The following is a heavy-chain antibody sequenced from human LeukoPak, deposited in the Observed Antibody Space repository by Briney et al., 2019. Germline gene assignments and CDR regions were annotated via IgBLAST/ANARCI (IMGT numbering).Heavy chain of an antibody. CDR3: ARNGLTTVTTDYYGMDV. CDR2: INHSGST. CDR1: GGSFSGYY. V-gene: IGHV4-34*01. Sequence: PSETLSLTCAVYGGSFSGYYWSWIRQPPGKGLEWIGEINHSGSTNYNPSLKSRVTISVDTSKNQFSLKLSPVTAADTAVYYCARNGLTTVTTDYYGMDVWGQGTTVTVSS. D-gene: IGHD4-4*01. J-gene: IGHJ6*02.